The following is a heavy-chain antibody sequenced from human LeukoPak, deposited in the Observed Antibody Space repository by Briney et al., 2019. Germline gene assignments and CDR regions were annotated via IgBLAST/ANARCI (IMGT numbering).Heavy chain of an antibody. CDR3: ARGSGGFDP. CDR2: IYSGGST. J-gene: IGHJ5*02. CDR1: GFTVSSNY. V-gene: IGHV3-53*04. Sequence: GGSLRLSCAASGFTVSSNYMSWVRQPRGRGWEWVSVIYSGGSTYCADSVKGRCTISRHNSKNTLYLQMNSLRAEDTAVYYCARGSGGFDPWGQGTLVTVSS. D-gene: IGHD4-17*01.